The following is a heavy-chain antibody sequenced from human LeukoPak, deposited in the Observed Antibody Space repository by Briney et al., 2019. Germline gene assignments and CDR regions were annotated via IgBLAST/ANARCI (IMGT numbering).Heavy chain of an antibody. J-gene: IGHJ3*02. D-gene: IGHD1-26*01. Sequence: GGSLRLSRAASGFTFSSYGMHWVRQAPGKGLEWVAFIRYDGSNKYYADSVKGRFTISRDNSKNTLYLQMNSLRAEDTAVYYCAKGGSRDDAFDIWGQGTMVTVSS. CDR3: AKGGSRDDAFDI. CDR2: IRYDGSNK. V-gene: IGHV3-30*02. CDR1: GFTFSSYG.